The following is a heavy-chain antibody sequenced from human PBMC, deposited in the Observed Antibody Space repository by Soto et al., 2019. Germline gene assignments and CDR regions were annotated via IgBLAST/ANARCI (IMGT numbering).Heavy chain of an antibody. CDR1: GGSISSYY. CDR3: ARVPLSGVAAAEGNWFDP. V-gene: IGHV4-59*01. J-gene: IGHJ5*02. CDR2: IYYSGST. D-gene: IGHD6-13*01. Sequence: PSETLSLTCTVSGGSISSYYWSWIRQPPGKGLEWIGYIYYSGSTNYNPSLKSRVTISVDTSKNQFSLKLSSVTAADTAVYYCARVPLSGVAAAEGNWFDPWGQGTLVTVSS.